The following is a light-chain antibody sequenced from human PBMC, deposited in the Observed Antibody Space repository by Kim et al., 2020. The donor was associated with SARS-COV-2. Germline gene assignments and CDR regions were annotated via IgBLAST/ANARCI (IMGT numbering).Light chain of an antibody. CDR2: DDN. CDR1: SSNIGSNT. Sequence: QPVLSQPPSASGTPGQRVTISCSGSSSNIGSNTVNWYQHFPGTAPKLLIFDDNQRPSGVPDRFSGSKSGASAFLAISGLQSEDEADYYCAAWDDSLDGYVFATGTKVTVL. V-gene: IGLV1-44*01. J-gene: IGLJ1*01. CDR3: AAWDDSLDGYV.